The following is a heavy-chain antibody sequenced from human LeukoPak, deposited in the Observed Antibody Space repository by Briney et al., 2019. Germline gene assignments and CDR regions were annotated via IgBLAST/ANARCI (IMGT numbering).Heavy chain of an antibody. J-gene: IGHJ4*02. CDR1: GFKFSSYS. CDR2: ISTSSIYM. V-gene: IGHV3-21*01. D-gene: IGHD6-13*01. Sequence: GGSLRLSCAASGFKFSSYSMNWVRQAPGKGLEWVSSISTSSIYMYYAESVKGRFTISRDNAKNTLYLEMNSLRAEDTAVYYCARGHGRGYSSRPGYWGPGTLVTVSS. CDR3: ARGHGRGYSSRPGY.